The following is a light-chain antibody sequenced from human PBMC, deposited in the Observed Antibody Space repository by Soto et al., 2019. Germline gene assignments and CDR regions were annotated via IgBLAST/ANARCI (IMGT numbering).Light chain of an antibody. V-gene: IGKV3-20*01. Sequence: EMRLTQSPGTLSLSPGERATLSCRASQSVSNSYLAWYQQKPGQAPRLLIYATSTRATDIPDRFSGSGSGTDFTLTVRRLEPADLAVYYCQQYGSSPWTFGQGTTVEIK. CDR3: QQYGSSPWT. CDR2: ATS. J-gene: IGKJ1*01. CDR1: QSVSNSY.